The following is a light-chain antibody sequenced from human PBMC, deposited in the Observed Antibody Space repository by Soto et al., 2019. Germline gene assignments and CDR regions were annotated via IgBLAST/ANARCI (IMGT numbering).Light chain of an antibody. J-gene: IGKJ1*01. V-gene: IGKV3-15*01. CDR1: QSVSSN. CDR2: GAS. Sequence: EIVMTQSPATLSVSPGERATLSCRASQSVSSNLAWYQQKPGQAPRLLMYGASTRATGIPDRFSGSGSGTESPLTISSLQSEDFAVYYCQQHNNWPPWTFGQGTNVEIK. CDR3: QQHNNWPPWT.